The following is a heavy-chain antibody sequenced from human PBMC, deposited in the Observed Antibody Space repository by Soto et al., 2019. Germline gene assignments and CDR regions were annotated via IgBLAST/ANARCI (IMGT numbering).Heavy chain of an antibody. J-gene: IGHJ4*02. Sequence: GGSLRLSCAASGFTFSSYSMNWVRQAPGKGLEWVSSISSSSSYIYYADSVKGRFTISRDNAKNSLYLQMNSLRAEDTAVYYCGSGSYSAGSVDYWGQGTLVTVSS. D-gene: IGHD1-26*01. V-gene: IGHV3-21*01. CDR2: ISSSSSYI. CDR3: GSGSYSAGSVDY. CDR1: GFTFSSYS.